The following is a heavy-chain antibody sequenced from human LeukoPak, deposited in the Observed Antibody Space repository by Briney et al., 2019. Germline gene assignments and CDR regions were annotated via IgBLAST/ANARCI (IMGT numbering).Heavy chain of an antibody. J-gene: IGHJ5*02. Sequence: ASVKVSCKASGYTFTNYFMHWVRQAPGQGLEWMGIINPRGGSTGYAQKFQGRITMTTDVSTRTVYMELSSLESEDTAVYYCARRDCVGDCYSNWFAPWGQGTLVTVSS. CDR2: INPRGGST. CDR1: GYTFTNYF. V-gene: IGHV1-46*01. CDR3: ARRDCVGDCYSNWFAP. D-gene: IGHD2-21*02.